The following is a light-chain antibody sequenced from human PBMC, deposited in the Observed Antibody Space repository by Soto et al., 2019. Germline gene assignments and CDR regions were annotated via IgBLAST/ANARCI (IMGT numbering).Light chain of an antibody. V-gene: IGKV1-5*01. CDR2: DAS. Sequence: IQMTQSPSTLPSSLGDRVTITCRASQTISFSLAWYQQKQGKAPKLLIYDASTLQSGVPSRFSGSGSGTEGILTISGLQTDDCATYYCQQYHGFPLTFGQGTKVDI. J-gene: IGKJ1*01. CDR1: QTISFS. CDR3: QQYHGFPLT.